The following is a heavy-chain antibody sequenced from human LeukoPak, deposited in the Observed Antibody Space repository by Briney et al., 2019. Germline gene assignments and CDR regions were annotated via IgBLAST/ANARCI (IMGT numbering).Heavy chain of an antibody. CDR2: INPHSGGT. CDR1: GYTFTNYF. D-gene: IGHD1-26*01. J-gene: IGHJ5*02. CDR3: ARDNSVGDVAWWFDP. Sequence: ASVKVSCKASGYTFTNYFMHWVRQAPGQGLEWMGWINPHSGGTNYAQKFQGRVTMTRDMSTTTDYMELSSLRSEDTAVYYCARDNSVGDVAWWFDPWGQGTPVTVSS. V-gene: IGHV1-2*02.